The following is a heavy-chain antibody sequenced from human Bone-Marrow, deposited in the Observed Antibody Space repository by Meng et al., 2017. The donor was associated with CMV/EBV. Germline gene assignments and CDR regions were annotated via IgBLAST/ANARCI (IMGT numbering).Heavy chain of an antibody. Sequence: TFSGFSLSASAVGVGWIRQPPGKALECLAIIYWNDDKRYSPSLKSRLTITKDTSKNQVVLTMTNMDPVDTATYYCAHRHTLIAPFAYWGQGTLVTVSS. J-gene: IGHJ4*02. D-gene: IGHD2-2*02. CDR3: AHRHTLIAPFAY. V-gene: IGHV2-5*01. CDR1: GFSLSASAVG. CDR2: IYWNDDK.